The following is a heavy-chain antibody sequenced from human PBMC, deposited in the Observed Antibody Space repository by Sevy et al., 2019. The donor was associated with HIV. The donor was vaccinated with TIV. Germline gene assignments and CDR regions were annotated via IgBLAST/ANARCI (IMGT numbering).Heavy chain of an antibody. CDR1: GFDFANAW. J-gene: IGHJ4*02. Sequence: GGSQRLSCTASGFDFANAWMNWVRQAPGKGLEWVGHIKSITDGGAADYAAPVKGRFTISRHDSKNTLYLHMNSLKAEDTAVYYCSTDDLISYWGRGTLVTVSS. CDR3: STDDLISY. CDR2: IKSITDGGAA. V-gene: IGHV3-15*07.